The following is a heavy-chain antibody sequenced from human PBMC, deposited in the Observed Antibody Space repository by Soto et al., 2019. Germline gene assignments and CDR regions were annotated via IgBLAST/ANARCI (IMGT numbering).Heavy chain of an antibody. CDR1: GFTFRSHA. CDR2: INGSGSET. Sequence: EVQLSESGGGLVQPGGSLRLSCAASGFTFRSHAMNWVRQAPGKGLELVSDINGSGSETYYGNSVKGRFTTSRDNSKSMSFLQLNSLRGDDTAVYYCSRRARDGRNSAIDFWGQGTLVTVSS. CDR3: SRRARDGRNSAIDF. J-gene: IGHJ4*02. V-gene: IGHV3-23*01. D-gene: IGHD1-1*01.